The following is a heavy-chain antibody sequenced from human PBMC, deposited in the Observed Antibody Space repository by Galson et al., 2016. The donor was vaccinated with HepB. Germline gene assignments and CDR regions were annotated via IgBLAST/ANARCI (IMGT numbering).Heavy chain of an antibody. V-gene: IGHV3-30*03. CDR1: GFTFSLYG. J-gene: IGHJ3*02. D-gene: IGHD6-19*01. CDR3: ARHSSGWYPKDAFDI. Sequence: SLRLSCAASGFTFSLYGMHWVRQAPGKGLEWLAILSYDGSNKYYADSVEGRFTISRDNAKNSLYLQMGSLRAEDTAVYYCARHSSGWYPKDAFDIWGQGTMVTVSS. CDR2: LSYDGSNK.